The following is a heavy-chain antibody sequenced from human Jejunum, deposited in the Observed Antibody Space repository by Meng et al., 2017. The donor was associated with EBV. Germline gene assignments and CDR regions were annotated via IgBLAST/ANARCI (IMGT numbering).Heavy chain of an antibody. CDR2: INHSGST. J-gene: IGHJ5*01. V-gene: IGHV4-34*01. Sequence: GLVRPPGPLPPPCAGFGGSFSCYSWTWIRQPPGEGLEWIGEINHSGSTNYKPSLKSRVTISVDMSKNQFSLKLTSLTAADTAVYYCARGQRYYYGSGSAFQVDWFDSWGQGTLVTVFS. D-gene: IGHD3-10*01. CDR3: ARGQRYYYGSGSAFQVDWFDS. CDR1: GGSFSCYS.